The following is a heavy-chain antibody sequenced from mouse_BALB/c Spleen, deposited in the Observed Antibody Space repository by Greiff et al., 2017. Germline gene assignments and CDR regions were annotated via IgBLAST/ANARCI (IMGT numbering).Heavy chain of an antibody. CDR3: ARHRNYGNYYYAMDY. CDR2: ISSGGGST. Sequence: EVKLMESGGGLVKPGGSLKLSCAASGFAFSSYDMSWVRQTPEKRLEWVAYISSGGGSTYYPDTVKGRFTISRDNAKNTLYLQMSSLKSEDTAMYYCARHRNYGNYYYAMDYWGQGTSVTVSS. V-gene: IGHV5-12-1*01. J-gene: IGHJ4*01. D-gene: IGHD2-1*01. CDR1: GFAFSSYD.